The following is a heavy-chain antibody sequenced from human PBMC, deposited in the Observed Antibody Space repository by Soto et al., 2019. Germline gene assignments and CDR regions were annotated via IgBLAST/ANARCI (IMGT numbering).Heavy chain of an antibody. CDR2: IYYSGST. V-gene: IGHV4-31*03. CDR1: GGSISSGGYY. Sequence: TLSLTCTVSGGSISSGGYYWSWIRQHPGKGLEWIGYIYYSGSTYYNPSLKSRVTISVDASKNQFSLKLSSVTAADTAVYYCASCSSSSSWYYGMDVWGQGTTVTVSS. CDR3: ASCSSSSSWYYGMDV. J-gene: IGHJ6*02. D-gene: IGHD6-6*01.